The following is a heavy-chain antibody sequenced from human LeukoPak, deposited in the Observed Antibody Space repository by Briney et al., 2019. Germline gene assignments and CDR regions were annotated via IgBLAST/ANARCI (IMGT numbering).Heavy chain of an antibody. CDR1: GFTFSSYA. Sequence: GGSLRLSCAASGFTFSSYAMSWVRQAPGKGVEGVSAISGSGGSKYYADSVKGRFTISRDNSKNTLYLQMNSLRAEDTAVYYCAKGDLSYDILTGRIDYWGQGTLVTVSS. J-gene: IGHJ4*02. CDR2: ISGSGGSK. D-gene: IGHD3-9*01. V-gene: IGHV3-23*01. CDR3: AKGDLSYDILTGRIDY.